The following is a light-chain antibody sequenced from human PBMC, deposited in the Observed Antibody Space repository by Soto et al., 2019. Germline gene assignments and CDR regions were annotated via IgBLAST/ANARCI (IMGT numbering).Light chain of an antibody. J-gene: IGLJ3*02. V-gene: IGLV4-69*01. CDR3: QTWGTGIGV. CDR2: LNTDGSH. CDR1: SGHSNYA. Sequence: QSVLTQSPSASASLGASVKLTCTLNSGHSNYAIAWLQQQPEKGPRYLMNLNTDGSHIKGDGIPDRFSGSSSGAERYLTISSLQSEDEADYYCQTWGTGIGVFGGGTKVTVL.